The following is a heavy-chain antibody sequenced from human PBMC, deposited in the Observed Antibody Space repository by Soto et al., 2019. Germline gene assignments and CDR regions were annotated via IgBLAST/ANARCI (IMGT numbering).Heavy chain of an antibody. CDR1: GFTFSSYA. Sequence: GSLSLSCAASGFTFSSYAMHWVRQAPGKGLEWVAVISYDGSNKYYADSVKGRFTISRDNSKNTLYLQMNSLRAEDTAVYYCARGSGGGLYYYYGMDVWGQGTTVTVSS. V-gene: IGHV3-30-3*01. CDR2: ISYDGSNK. J-gene: IGHJ6*02. CDR3: ARGSGGGLYYYYGMDV. D-gene: IGHD3-10*01.